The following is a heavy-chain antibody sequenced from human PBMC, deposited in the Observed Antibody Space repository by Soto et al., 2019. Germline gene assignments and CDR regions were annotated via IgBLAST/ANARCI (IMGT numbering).Heavy chain of an antibody. Sequence: GASVKVSCKASGGTFSSYAIGWVRQAPGQGLEWMGGIIPIFGTANYAQKFQGRVTITADESTSTAYMELSSLRSEDTAVYYCARVVGYCSGGSCYPDYWGQGTLVTVSS. J-gene: IGHJ4*02. CDR2: IIPIFGTA. V-gene: IGHV1-69*13. D-gene: IGHD2-15*01. CDR1: GGTFSSYA. CDR3: ARVVGYCSGGSCYPDY.